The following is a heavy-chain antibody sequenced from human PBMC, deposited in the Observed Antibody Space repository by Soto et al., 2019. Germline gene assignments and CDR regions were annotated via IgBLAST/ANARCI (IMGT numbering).Heavy chain of an antibody. CDR2: ISPTGTFM. J-gene: IGHJ3*01. CDR1: GFAFNSYN. D-gene: IGHD4-17*01. CDR3: ARGALYGDLPGWTGDAFDL. V-gene: IGHV3-21*01. Sequence: GGSLRLSCAASGFAFNSYNMNWVRQAPGQGLEWVSSISPTGTFMNSADSLKDRFSISRDNAEKSLFLQMNRLRAEATPVSFCARGALYGDLPGWTGDAFDLWRQGTMFTVSS.